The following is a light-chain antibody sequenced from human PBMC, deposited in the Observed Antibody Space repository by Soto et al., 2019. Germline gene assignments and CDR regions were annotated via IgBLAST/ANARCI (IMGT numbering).Light chain of an antibody. J-gene: IGKJ3*01. Sequence: EIVMTQSPATLYVSPGERATLSCRASQSVSSNLAWYQRKPDQAPRLLIYGASTRATGIPARFSGSGSGTEFPLTFSSLQSEDFAVYYCQQYNNWPFTFGPGTKVDIK. V-gene: IGKV3-15*01. CDR1: QSVSSN. CDR2: GAS. CDR3: QQYNNWPFT.